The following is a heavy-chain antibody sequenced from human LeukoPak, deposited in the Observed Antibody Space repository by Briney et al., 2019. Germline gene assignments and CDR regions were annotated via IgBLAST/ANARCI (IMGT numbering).Heavy chain of an antibody. V-gene: IGHV4-59*05. Sequence: SETLSLTCTVSGGSISSYYWSWIQQPPGKGLEWIGSIYYSGSTYYNPSLKSRVTISVDTSKNQFSLKLSFVTAADTAVYYCARLDYDWFDPWGQGTLVTVSS. CDR3: ARLDYDWFDP. CDR1: GGSISSYY. CDR2: IYYSGST. D-gene: IGHD4-17*01. J-gene: IGHJ5*02.